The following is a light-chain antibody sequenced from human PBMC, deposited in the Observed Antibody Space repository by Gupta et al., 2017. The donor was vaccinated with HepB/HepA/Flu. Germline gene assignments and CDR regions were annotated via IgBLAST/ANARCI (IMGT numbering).Light chain of an antibody. J-gene: IGKJ3*01. CDR3: QQYKNWPPGT. CDR1: QNIGTN. V-gene: IGKV3-15*01. CDR2: GAS. Sequence: DIVVAQSTATLSASPGESATLSCRASQNIGTNLAWYQQKPGQAPRLLFFGASVRATGFPGRFSGWGSGTEFSLTISSLQSGDIAVYYCQQYKNWPPGTFGPGTKVDFK.